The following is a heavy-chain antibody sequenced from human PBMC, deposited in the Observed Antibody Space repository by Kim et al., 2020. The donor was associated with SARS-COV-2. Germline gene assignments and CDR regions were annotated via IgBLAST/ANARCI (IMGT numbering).Heavy chain of an antibody. Sequence: ASVKVSCKASGYTFTSYGISWVRQAPGQGLEWMGWISAYNGNTNYAQKLQGRVTMTTDTSTSTAYMELRSLRSDDTAVYYCARDFTYYYDSSRDVGFDPWGQGTLVTVSS. V-gene: IGHV1-18*04. CDR3: ARDFTYYYDSSRDVGFDP. J-gene: IGHJ5*02. CDR2: ISAYNGNT. CDR1: GYTFTSYG. D-gene: IGHD3-22*01.